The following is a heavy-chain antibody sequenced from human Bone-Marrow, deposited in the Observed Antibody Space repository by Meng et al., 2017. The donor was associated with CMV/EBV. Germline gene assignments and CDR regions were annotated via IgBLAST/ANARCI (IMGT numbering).Heavy chain of an antibody. D-gene: IGHD2-2*01. J-gene: IGHJ4*02. CDR3: ARGLVVPAAINYFDY. V-gene: IGHV3-20*04. Sequence: GESLKISCAASGFTFDDYGMSWVRQAPGKGLEWVSGINWNGGSTGYADSVKGRFTISRDNAKNSLYLQMNSLRAEDTALYYCARGLVVPAAINYFDYWGQGTRVTVSS. CDR2: INWNGGST. CDR1: GFTFDDYG.